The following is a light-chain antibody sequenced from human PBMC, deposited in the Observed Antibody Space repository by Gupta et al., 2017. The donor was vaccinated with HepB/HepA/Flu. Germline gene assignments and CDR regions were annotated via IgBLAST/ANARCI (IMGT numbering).Light chain of an antibody. Sequence: DIQMTQSPSTLSASVGDRVTITCRASQSVSTWLAWYQQKPGKVPKLLIYKASTLETGVPSRVSGSGSGTEFTLTISSLQPYDFATYYCQQYNGYSLTVGQGTKVEIK. CDR2: KAS. CDR3: QQYNGYSLT. V-gene: IGKV1-5*03. CDR1: QSVSTW. J-gene: IGKJ1*01.